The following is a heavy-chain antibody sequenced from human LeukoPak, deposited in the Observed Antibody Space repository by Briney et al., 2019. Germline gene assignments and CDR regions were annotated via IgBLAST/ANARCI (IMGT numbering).Heavy chain of an antibody. V-gene: IGHV1-46*01. J-gene: IGHJ3*02. Sequence: GASVKVSCKASVYTFTTYYMHGVRQAPGQGLECMGIINPSAVSTSYAQKFQGTVTMTRDTSTGPVYMERSSLRSQDTAVYFCARGVVTDPQHGAFDIWGQGTMVTVSS. D-gene: IGHD2-21*02. CDR3: ARGVVTDPQHGAFDI. CDR1: VYTFTTYY. CDR2: INPSAVST.